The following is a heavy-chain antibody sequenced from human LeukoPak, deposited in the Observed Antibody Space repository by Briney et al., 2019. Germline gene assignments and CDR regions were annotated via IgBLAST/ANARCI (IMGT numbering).Heavy chain of an antibody. CDR1: GFSFSDYW. D-gene: IGHD1-7*01. J-gene: IGHJ4*02. Sequence: GGSLRLSCAVSGFSFSDYWMHWVRQAPGKGLVWVSRIKSDGTITNYADSVKGRFAISRDNAKNTLYLQMDSLRAEDTAVYYCATGNYNKPFDYWGQGTLVTVSS. CDR3: ATGNYNKPFDY. CDR2: IKSDGTIT. V-gene: IGHV3-74*01.